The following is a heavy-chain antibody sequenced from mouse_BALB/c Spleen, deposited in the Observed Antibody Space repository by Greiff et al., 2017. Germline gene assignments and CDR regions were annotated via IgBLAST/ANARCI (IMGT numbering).Heavy chain of an antibody. V-gene: IGHV1S126*01. CDR3: ASGLRLPLFAY. J-gene: IGHJ3*01. D-gene: IGHD1-2*01. Sequence: VQLQQSGPQLVRPGASVKISCKASGYSFTSYWMHWVKQRPGQGLEWIGMIDPSDSETRLNQKFKDKATLTVDKSSSTAYMQLSSPTSEDSAVYYCASGLRLPLFAYWGQGTLVTVSA. CDR1: GYSFTSYW. CDR2: IDPSDSET.